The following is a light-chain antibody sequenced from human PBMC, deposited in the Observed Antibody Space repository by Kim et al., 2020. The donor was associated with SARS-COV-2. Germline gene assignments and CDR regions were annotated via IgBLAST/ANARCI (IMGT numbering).Light chain of an antibody. V-gene: IGLV2-11*01. J-gene: IGLJ3*02. CDR1: SSDVVGYNY. Sequence: PVQSVTISCTGTSSDVVGYNYVSWYQQHPGKAPKLMIYDVSKRPSGVPDRFSGSKSGNTASLTISGLQAEDEADYYCCSYAGSTLVFGGGTKLTVL. CDR3: CSYAGSTLV. CDR2: DVS.